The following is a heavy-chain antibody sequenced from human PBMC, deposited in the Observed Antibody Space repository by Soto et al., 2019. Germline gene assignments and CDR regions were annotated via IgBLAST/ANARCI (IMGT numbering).Heavy chain of an antibody. V-gene: IGHV3-21*06. CDR3: ARESEDLTSNFDY. CDR2: ISSTTNYI. J-gene: IGHJ4*02. CDR1: GLTFTRYS. Sequence: VGSLRLSCAASGLTFTRYSMNWVRQAPGKGLEWVSSISSTTNYIYYGDSMKGRFTISRDNAKNSLYLEMNSLRAEGTAVYCCARESEDLTSNFDYWGQGTLVTVSS.